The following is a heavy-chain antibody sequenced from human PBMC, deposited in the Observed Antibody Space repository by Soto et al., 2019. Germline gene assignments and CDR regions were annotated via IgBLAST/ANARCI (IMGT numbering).Heavy chain of an antibody. D-gene: IGHD4-17*01. CDR3: ARGLYGAYGQDF. V-gene: IGHV3-74*01. CDR2: IKGDEITT. Sequence: EVQLVESGENLVQPGGCLRLSCAASGFTFSNYWIHWVRQAPGKGLVWVSRIKGDEITTNYADSVKGRFTISRDNAKNTVFLQMHSLRAEDTALYYCARGLYGAYGQDFWGQGILVTVSS. CDR1: GFTFSNYW. J-gene: IGHJ4*02.